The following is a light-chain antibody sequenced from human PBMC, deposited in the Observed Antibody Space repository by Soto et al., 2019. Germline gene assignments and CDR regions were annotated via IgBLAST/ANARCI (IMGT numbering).Light chain of an antibody. CDR2: GAS. V-gene: IGKV3-20*01. Sequence: TLSLSPGERATLSCRATQSVSSSFLAWYQQRPGQAPRLLIYGASSRATGIPDRFSGSGSGTDFTLTISRLEAEDFAVYYCQQSGSSPWTFGQGTKVDIK. CDR1: QSVSSSF. CDR3: QQSGSSPWT. J-gene: IGKJ1*01.